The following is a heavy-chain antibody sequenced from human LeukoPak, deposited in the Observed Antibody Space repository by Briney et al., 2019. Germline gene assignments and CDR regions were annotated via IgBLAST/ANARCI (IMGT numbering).Heavy chain of an antibody. CDR3: ARVGNTPLWFGGRFDWFDP. CDR1: GGSFSGYY. D-gene: IGHD3-10*01. J-gene: IGHJ5*02. Sequence: SETLSLTCAVYGGSFSGYYWSWIRQPPGKGLEWIGEINHSGSTNYNPSLKSRVTISVDTSKNQFSLKLSSVTAADTAVYYCARVGNTPLWFGGRFDWFDPWGQVTLVTVAS. CDR2: INHSGST. V-gene: IGHV4-34*01.